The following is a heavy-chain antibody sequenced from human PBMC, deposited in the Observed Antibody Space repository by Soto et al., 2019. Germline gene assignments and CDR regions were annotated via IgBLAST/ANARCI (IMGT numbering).Heavy chain of an antibody. Sequence: PGESLKISCKASGYSFPTYWIAWVRQMPGKGLEWMGMIYPGDSDSKYSPSFQGQVTISADKSISTAFLQWSSLKASDTALYYCARHSRPDVCHMLHYYYGLDVWGHGTTVTVSS. V-gene: IGHV5-51*01. D-gene: IGHD3-16*01. CDR1: GYSFPTYW. CDR2: IYPGDSDS. J-gene: IGHJ6*02. CDR3: ARHSRPDVCHMLHYYYGLDV.